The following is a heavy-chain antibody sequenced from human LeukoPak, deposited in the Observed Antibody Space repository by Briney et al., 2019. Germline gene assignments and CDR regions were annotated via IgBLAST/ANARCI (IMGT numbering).Heavy chain of an antibody. CDR3: ARVSGYCSDGVCRFDY. CDR2: IDDSGTT. D-gene: IGHD2-8*01. CDR1: GGSSIGYS. V-gene: IGHV4-34*01. J-gene: IGHJ4*02. Sequence: SETLSLTCAVYGGSSIGYSWSWVRQPPGKGLEWIGEIDDSGTTNYRPSLKSRVTISVDTSKNQLSLKVTSVTAADTAVYYCARVSGYCSDGVCRFDYWGQGTLVTVSS.